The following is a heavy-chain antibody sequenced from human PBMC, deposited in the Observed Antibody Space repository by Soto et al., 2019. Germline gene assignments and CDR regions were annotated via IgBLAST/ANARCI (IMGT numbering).Heavy chain of an antibody. V-gene: IGHV4-4*07. CDR3: ARGGTYNYGTDL. J-gene: IGHJ5*02. CDR1: GYSISSYY. D-gene: IGHD5-18*01. CDR2: VYTSGST. Sequence: PSETLSLTCAVSGYSISSYYWSWIRQPAGKGLEWIGRVYTSGSTKYNPSLESRVTMSVDMSKSQFSLNLTSVTAADTAIYYCARGGTYNYGTDLWGPGTLVTVSS.